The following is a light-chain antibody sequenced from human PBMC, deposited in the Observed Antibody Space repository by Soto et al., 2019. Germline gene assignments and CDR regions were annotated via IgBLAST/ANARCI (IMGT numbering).Light chain of an antibody. CDR2: DDN. J-gene: IGLJ1*01. CDR1: RSNIGSNY. Sequence: QSVLTQPPSVSAAPGQKVTISCSGSRSNIGSNYVSWYQQFPGTAPKLLISDDNYRPSGIPDRFSGSKSGTSATLGITGLQTGDEADYYCGTWDNSLSLFVFGTGTKLTVL. V-gene: IGLV1-51*01. CDR3: GTWDNSLSLFV.